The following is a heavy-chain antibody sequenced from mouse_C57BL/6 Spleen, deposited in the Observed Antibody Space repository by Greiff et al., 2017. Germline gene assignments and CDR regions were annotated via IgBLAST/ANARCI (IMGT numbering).Heavy chain of an antibody. CDR1: GYSITSGYY. D-gene: IGHD1-1*01. Sequence: EVQLQQSGPGLVKPSQSLSLTCSVTGYSITSGYYWNWIRQFPGNKREWMGYISYDGSNNYNPSLKNRISITRDTSKNQFFLKLNSVTTEDTATYYCARESLITTVVARYYYAMDYWGQGTSGTVSS. V-gene: IGHV3-6*01. CDR2: ISYDGSN. CDR3: ARESLITTVVARYYYAMDY. J-gene: IGHJ4*01.